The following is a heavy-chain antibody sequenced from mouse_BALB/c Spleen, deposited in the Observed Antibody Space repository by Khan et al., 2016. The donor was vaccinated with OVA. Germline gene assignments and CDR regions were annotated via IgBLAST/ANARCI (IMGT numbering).Heavy chain of an antibody. J-gene: IGHJ3*01. CDR3: TRDKYYSSYLAD. D-gene: IGHD1-2*01. CDR1: GYSITSGYY. Sequence: EVQLQESGPGLVKPSQSLSLTCSVTGYSITSGYYWYWIRQFPGNKLEWMGYISYDGSNNYNPTLKNRISITRDTTENQFFLTFNSVTTEDTATYYCTRDKYYSSYLADWGQGTLVTVSA. CDR2: ISYDGSN. V-gene: IGHV3-6*02.